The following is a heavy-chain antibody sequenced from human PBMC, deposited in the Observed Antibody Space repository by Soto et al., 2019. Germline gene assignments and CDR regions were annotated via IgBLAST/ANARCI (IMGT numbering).Heavy chain of an antibody. V-gene: IGHV3-23*01. CDR1: GFTFNRYS. CDR3: AKDSALPYSGGYFGY. D-gene: IGHD1-26*01. CDR2: ISGTGGDT. J-gene: IGHJ4*02. Sequence: EVQLLESGGGLVQPGRSLRLSCAASGFTFNRYSMSWVRQAPGKGLECVSSISGTGGDTFYADSVKGRFTISRDNSKNTLYLQMSSLRADDGALYYCAKDSALPYSGGYFGYWGQGALVIVSS.